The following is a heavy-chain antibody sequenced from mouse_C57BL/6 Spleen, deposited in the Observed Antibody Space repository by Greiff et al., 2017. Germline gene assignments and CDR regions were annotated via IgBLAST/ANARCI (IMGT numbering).Heavy chain of an antibody. CDR2: IDPTDSET. CDR3: AREDDYDGFDY. J-gene: IGHJ2*01. V-gene: IGHV1-52*01. CDR1: GYTFTSYW. D-gene: IGHD2-4*01. Sequence: QVHVKQSGAELVRPGSSVKLSCKASGYTFTSYWMHWVKQRPIQGLEWIGNIDPTDSETPYNQKFKDKATLTVDKSSSPAYMQLSSLTSEDSAVYYCAREDDYDGFDYWGQGTTLTVSS.